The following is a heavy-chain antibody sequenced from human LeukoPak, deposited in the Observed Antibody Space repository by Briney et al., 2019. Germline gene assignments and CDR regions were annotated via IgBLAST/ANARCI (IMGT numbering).Heavy chain of an antibody. V-gene: IGHV3-74*01. Sequence: SGGSLRLSCAASGFTFSNYWMHWVRQDPGKGLVWVSFINPDGSTTNYADSVKGRFTISRDNAKNSLYLQMNSLRDDDMALYYCARGNSGSYSQDWFDPWGQGTLVTVSS. CDR3: ARGNSGSYSQDWFDP. CDR2: INPDGSTT. J-gene: IGHJ5*02. CDR1: GFTFSNYW. D-gene: IGHD1-26*01.